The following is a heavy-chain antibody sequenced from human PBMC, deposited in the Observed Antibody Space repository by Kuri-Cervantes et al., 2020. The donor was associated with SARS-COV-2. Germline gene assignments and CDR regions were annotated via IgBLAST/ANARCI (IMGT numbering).Heavy chain of an antibody. D-gene: IGHD1-26*01. V-gene: IGHV1-69*05. J-gene: IGHJ4*02. CDR3: ARGGVGATQDCSFDY. CDR1: GFTFSSYA. Sequence: KISCAASGFTFSSYAISWVRQAPGQGLEWMGGIIPIFGTANYAQKFQGRVTITTDESTSTAYMELSSLRSEDTAVYYCARGGVGATQDCSFDYWGQGTLVTVSS. CDR2: IIPIFGTA.